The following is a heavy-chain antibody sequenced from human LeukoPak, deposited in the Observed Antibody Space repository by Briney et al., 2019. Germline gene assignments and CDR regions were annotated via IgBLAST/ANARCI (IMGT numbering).Heavy chain of an antibody. CDR2: INLGGSAK. CDR1: GFTLSGYW. Sequence: GGSLRPSCAASGFTLSGYWMNWVRRAPGKGLEWVANINLGGSAKLYVDSVKGRFTISRDNAKNSLDLQMNSLKVEDTAVYYCAAWGKYNYWGQGTLVTVSS. V-gene: IGHV3-7*01. D-gene: IGHD7-27*01. J-gene: IGHJ4*02. CDR3: AAWGKYNY.